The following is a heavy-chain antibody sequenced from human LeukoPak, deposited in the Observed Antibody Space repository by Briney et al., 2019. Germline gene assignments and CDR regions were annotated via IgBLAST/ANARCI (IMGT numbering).Heavy chain of an antibody. V-gene: IGHV1-2*02. CDR2: IDPNSGGT. D-gene: IGHD2-2*02. CDR3: ARPYCSSTSCYRRGAFDI. J-gene: IGHJ3*02. Sequence: ASVKVSCKASGYTFTGHYLHWVRQAPGQGLEWMGWIDPNSGGTNYAQKFQGRVTMTRDTSISTAYMELSRLRSDDTAVYYCARPYCSSTSCYRRGAFDIWGQGTMVTVSS. CDR1: GYTFTGHY.